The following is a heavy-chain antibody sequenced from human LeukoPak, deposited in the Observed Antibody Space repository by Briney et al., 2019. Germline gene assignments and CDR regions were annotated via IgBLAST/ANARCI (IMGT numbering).Heavy chain of an antibody. V-gene: IGHV3-21*01. Sequence: GGSLRLSCAASAFTFSSYSMNWVRQAPGKGLEWVSSISSSSSYIYYADSVKGRFTISRDNAKNSLYLQMNSLRAEDTAVYYCARGRGREELLYFDYWGQGTLVTVSS. J-gene: IGHJ4*02. CDR3: ARGRGREELLYFDY. CDR1: AFTFSSYS. CDR2: ISSSSSYI. D-gene: IGHD1-26*01.